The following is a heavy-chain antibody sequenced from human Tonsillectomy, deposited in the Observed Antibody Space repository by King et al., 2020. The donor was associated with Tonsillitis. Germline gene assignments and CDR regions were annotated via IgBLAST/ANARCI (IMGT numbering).Heavy chain of an antibody. D-gene: IGHD6-19*01. CDR2: INPNSGGT. CDR3: ARGGIVEQWLVRGLVLFDY. Sequence: QLVQSGAEVKKPGASVKVSCKASGYTFTGYYMHWVRQAPGQGLEWMGWINPNSGGTNYAQKFQGRVTMTRDTSISTAYMELSRLRADDTAVYYCARGGIVEQWLVRGLVLFDYWGQGTLVTVAS. J-gene: IGHJ4*02. CDR1: GYTFTGYY. V-gene: IGHV1-2*02.